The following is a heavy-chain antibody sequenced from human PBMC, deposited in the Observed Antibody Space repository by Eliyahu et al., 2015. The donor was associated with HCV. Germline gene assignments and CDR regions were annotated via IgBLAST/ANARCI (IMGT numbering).Heavy chain of an antibody. CDR2: IHYSGST. V-gene: IGHV4-59*01. Sequence: QVQLQESGPGLVXPSETLSLTCTXSGGXXXXYYXSWIRXPPGKGLEWIGYIHYSGSTNYNPPLKSRVTISVDTSKNQFSLKLTSVTAADTAMYYCASGGGGIAVTGTGGWFDPWGQGTLVTVSS. D-gene: IGHD6-19*01. CDR3: ASGGGGIAVTGTGGWFDP. J-gene: IGHJ5*02. CDR1: GGXXXXYY.